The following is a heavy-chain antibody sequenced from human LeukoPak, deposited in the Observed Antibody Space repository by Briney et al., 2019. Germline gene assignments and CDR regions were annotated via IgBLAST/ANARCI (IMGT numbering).Heavy chain of an antibody. D-gene: IGHD7-27*01. J-gene: IGHJ5*02. CDR1: GFSLSTSGMC. CDR3: ARLTLTGETLGWFDP. V-gene: IGHV2-70*11. Sequence: SGPSLVKPTQTLTLTCTFSGFSLSTSGMCVSWIRQPPGKALEWLARIDWDDDKYYSTSLKTRLTISKYTSKNQVVLTMTNMDPVDTATYYCARLTLTGETLGWFDPWGQGTLVTVSS. CDR2: IDWDDDK.